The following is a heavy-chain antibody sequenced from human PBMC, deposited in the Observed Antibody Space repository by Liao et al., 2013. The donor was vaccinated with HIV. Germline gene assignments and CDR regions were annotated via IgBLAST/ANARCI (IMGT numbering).Heavy chain of an antibody. Sequence: QVQLQESGPGLVKPSETLSLTCTVSGGSISSYYWSWIRQPPGKGLEWIGYIYYSGSTNYNPSLKSRVTISVDTSKNQFSLKLSSVTAADTAVYYCARALSSGWFRFDYWGQGTLVTVSS. V-gene: IGHV4-59*01. CDR2: IYYSGST. D-gene: IGHD6-19*01. CDR3: ARALSSGWFRFDY. CDR1: GGSISSYY. J-gene: IGHJ4*02.